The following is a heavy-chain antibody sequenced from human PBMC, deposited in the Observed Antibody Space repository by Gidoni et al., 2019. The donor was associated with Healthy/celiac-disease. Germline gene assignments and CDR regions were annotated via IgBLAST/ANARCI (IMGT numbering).Heavy chain of an antibody. V-gene: IGHV3-23*01. D-gene: IGHD3-22*01. Sequence: EVQLLESGGGLVQPGGSLRLSCAASGFPFSSYAMRWVRQAPGKGLEWVSAIRCRGGSTYYADSVKGRFTISRDNSKNTLYLQMNSLRAEDTAVYYCATPGDSSGYYYYYYGMDVWGQGTTVTVSS. CDR3: ATPGDSSGYYYYYYGMDV. CDR2: IRCRGGST. J-gene: IGHJ6*02. CDR1: GFPFSSYA.